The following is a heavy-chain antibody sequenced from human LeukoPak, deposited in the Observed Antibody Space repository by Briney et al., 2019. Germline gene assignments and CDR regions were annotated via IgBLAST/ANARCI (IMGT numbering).Heavy chain of an antibody. CDR1: GFTFTNYA. CDR2: ISSSGSTI. D-gene: IGHD3-10*02. V-gene: IGHV3-48*03. CDR3: AELGITMIGGV. Sequence: GGSLRLSCAASGFTFTNYAMSWVRQAPGKGLEWVSYISSSGSTIYYADSVKGRFTISRDNAKNPLYLQMNSLRAEDTAVYYCAELGITMIGGVWGKGTTVTIPS. J-gene: IGHJ6*04.